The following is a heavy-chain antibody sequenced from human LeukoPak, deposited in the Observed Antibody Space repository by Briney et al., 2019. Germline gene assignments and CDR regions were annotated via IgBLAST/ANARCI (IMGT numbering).Heavy chain of an antibody. CDR3: AREDHTYYYGSGSYPV. V-gene: IGHV4-4*07. CDR2: IYTSGST. J-gene: IGHJ4*02. D-gene: IGHD3-10*01. Sequence: SETLSLTCTVSGGSISSYYWSWIRQPAGKGLEWIGRIYTSGSTNYNPSLKSRVTMSVDTSKNQFSLKLSSVTAADTAVYYCAREDHTYYYGSGSYPVWGQGTLVTVSS. CDR1: GGSISSYY.